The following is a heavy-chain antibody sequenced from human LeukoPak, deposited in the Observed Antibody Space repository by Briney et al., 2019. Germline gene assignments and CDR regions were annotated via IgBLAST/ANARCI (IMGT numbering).Heavy chain of an antibody. CDR2: INHSGST. V-gene: IGHV4-34*01. Sequence: SETLSLTCAVYGGSFSGYYWSWIRQPPGKGLEWIGEINHSGSTNYNPSLKSRVTISVDTSKNQFSLKLSSVTAADTAVYYCARLRRTSYYYGSGSYEIPHYFDYWGQGTLVTVSS. CDR1: GGSFSGYY. CDR3: ARLRRTSYYYGSGSYEIPHYFDY. J-gene: IGHJ4*02. D-gene: IGHD3-10*01.